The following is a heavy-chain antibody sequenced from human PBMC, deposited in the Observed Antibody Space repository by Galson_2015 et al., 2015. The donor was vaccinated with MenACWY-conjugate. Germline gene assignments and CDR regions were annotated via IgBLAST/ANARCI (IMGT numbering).Heavy chain of an antibody. Sequence: PALVTPTQTLTLPCTFSGFSLSTRGVGVGWIRQPPGKALEWLALIYWDDDKRYSPSLKSRLTITKDTSKNPVVLTMTNMDPVDTATYYCAQGDVFDIWGQGTLVTVSS. CDR1: GFSLSTRGVG. CDR2: IYWDDDK. CDR3: AQGDVFDI. V-gene: IGHV2-5*02. J-gene: IGHJ3*02.